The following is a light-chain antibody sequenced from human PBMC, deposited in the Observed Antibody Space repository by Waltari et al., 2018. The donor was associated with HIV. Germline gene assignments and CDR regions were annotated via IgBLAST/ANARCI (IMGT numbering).Light chain of an antibody. CDR2: GTT. J-gene: IGLJ2*01. CDR1: SSNIGAGYD. Sequence: QSVLTQPPSVSGAPGQSVTISCTGSSSNIGAGYDVHWYRQLPGTAPKLLIYGTTNRPSGVPDRFANSKAGRSASLAITGLQTEDEADYYCQSHDSSLSGSVFGGGTKLTVL. V-gene: IGLV1-40*01. CDR3: QSHDSSLSGSV.